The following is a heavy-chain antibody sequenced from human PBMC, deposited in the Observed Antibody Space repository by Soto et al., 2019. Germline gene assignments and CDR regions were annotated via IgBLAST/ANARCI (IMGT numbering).Heavy chain of an antibody. CDR2: IYYSGST. CDR1: GGSISSYY. CDR3: ARLGERGYSYVTYYFDY. V-gene: IGHV4-59*01. D-gene: IGHD5-18*01. Sequence: SETLSLTCTVSGGSISSYYWSWIRQPPGKGLEWIGYIYYSGSTNYNPSLKSRVTISVDTSKNQFSLKLSSVTAADTAVYYCARLGERGYSYVTYYFDYWGQGTLVTVS. J-gene: IGHJ4*02.